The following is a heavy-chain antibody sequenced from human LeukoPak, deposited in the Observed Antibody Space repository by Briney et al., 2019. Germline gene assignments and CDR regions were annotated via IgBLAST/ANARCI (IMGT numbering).Heavy chain of an antibody. J-gene: IGHJ2*01. CDR3: ATAYGDYVWYFDL. Sequence: ASVKVSCKVSRYTLTELSMHWVRQAPGKGLEWMGGFDPEDGETIYAQKFQGRVTMTEDTSTDTAYMELSSLRSEDTAVYYCATAYGDYVWYFDLWGRGTLVTVSS. V-gene: IGHV1-24*01. CDR1: RYTLTELS. D-gene: IGHD4-17*01. CDR2: FDPEDGET.